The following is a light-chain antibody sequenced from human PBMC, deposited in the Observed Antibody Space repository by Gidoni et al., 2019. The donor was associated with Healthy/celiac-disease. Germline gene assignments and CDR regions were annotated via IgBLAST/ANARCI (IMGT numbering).Light chain of an antibody. J-gene: IGKJ1*01. CDR2: AAS. CDR1: QRISSY. Sequence: DIQMTQSPSSLSASVGDRVTITCRASQRISSYLNWYQQKPGKAPKLLSYAASSLQSGVPSRFSGSGSGTDCTITISSLQPEDFATYYCQQSYSTPERTFGQGTKVEIK. CDR3: QQSYSTPERT. V-gene: IGKV1-39*01.